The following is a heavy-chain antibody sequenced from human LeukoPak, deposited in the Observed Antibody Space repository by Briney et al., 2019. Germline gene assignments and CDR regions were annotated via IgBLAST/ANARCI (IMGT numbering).Heavy chain of an antibody. CDR3: ARGQYCSSTSCYLSGMDV. Sequence: SQTLSLTCTVSGGSISSGDYYWSWIRQPPGKGLEWIGYIYYSGSTYYNPSPKSRVTISVDTSKNQFSLKLSSVTAADTAVYYCARGQYCSSTSCYLSGMDVWGQGTTVTASS. J-gene: IGHJ6*02. V-gene: IGHV4-30-4*01. D-gene: IGHD2-2*01. CDR1: GGSISSGDYY. CDR2: IYYSGST.